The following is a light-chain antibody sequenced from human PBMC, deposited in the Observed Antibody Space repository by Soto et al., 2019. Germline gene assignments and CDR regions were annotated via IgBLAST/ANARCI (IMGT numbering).Light chain of an antibody. CDR3: QQFNSHPLT. CDR2: DAS. V-gene: IGKV1-13*02. Sequence: AIQLTQSPSSLSASVGDRVTITCRASQGISSALAWYQQNPGKAPNLLIYDASSLESGVPSRFSGSGSGTDFTLTISSLQPEDFATYYCQQFNSHPLTFGGGIKVEIK. CDR1: QGISSA. J-gene: IGKJ4*01.